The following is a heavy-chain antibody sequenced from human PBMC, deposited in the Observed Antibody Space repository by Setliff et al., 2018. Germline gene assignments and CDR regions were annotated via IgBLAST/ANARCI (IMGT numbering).Heavy chain of an antibody. D-gene: IGHD1-26*01. CDR1: EYSFTGYY. CDR3: ATDHDIVGFGY. J-gene: IGHJ4*02. Sequence: ASVKVSCKAPEYSFTGYYMHWLRQAPGQGPEWMGWINPNNGKTQYSQMFQGRLTMTKDTFISTVYMELSSLRSDDTAMYYCATDHDIVGFGYWGRGTLVTVSS. V-gene: IGHV1-2*02. CDR2: INPNNGKT.